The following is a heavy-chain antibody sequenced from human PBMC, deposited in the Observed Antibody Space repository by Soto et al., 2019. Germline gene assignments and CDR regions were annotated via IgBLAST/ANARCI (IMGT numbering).Heavy chain of an antibody. J-gene: IGHJ4*02. V-gene: IGHV4-30-2*01. CDR2: IYHSGST. CDR1: GGSISSGGYS. Sequence: PSETLSLTCAVSGGSISSGGYSWSWIRQPPGKGLEWIGYIYHSGSTYYNPSLKSRVTISVDRSKNQFSLKLSSVTAADTAVYYCARYAYEFDYWGQGTLVTV. CDR3: ARYAYEFDY. D-gene: IGHD5-12*01.